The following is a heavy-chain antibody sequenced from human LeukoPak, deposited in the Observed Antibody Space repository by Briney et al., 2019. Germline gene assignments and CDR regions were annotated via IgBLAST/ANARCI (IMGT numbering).Heavy chain of an antibody. D-gene: IGHD3/OR15-3a*01. Sequence: SVKVSCKASGGTFSSYAISWVRQAPGQGLEWMGGIIPIFGTANYAQKFQGRVTITADESTSTAYMELSSLRSEDTAVYYCARHGTGEYYYYGMDVWGQGTTVTVSS. J-gene: IGHJ6*02. CDR1: GGTFSSYA. CDR2: IIPIFGTA. CDR3: ARHGTGEYYYYGMDV. V-gene: IGHV1-69*01.